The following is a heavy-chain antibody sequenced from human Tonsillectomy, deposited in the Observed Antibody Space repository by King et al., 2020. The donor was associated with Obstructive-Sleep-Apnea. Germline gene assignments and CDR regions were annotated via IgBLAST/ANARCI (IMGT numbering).Heavy chain of an antibody. CDR1: GFTFSNAW. V-gene: IGHV3-15*01. CDR3: TTSDPGDCSSTSCYLYFDY. D-gene: IGHD2-2*01. CDR2: IKSKTEGGTT. Sequence: VQLVESGGGLVKPGGSLRLSCAASGFTFSNAWMSWVRQAPGKGLEWVGRIKSKTEGGTTGYAAPVKGRFTISRDDSKTTLYLQMNSLKTEDTAVYYWTTSDPGDCSSTSCYLYFDYWGKGTLVTVSS. J-gene: IGHJ4*02.